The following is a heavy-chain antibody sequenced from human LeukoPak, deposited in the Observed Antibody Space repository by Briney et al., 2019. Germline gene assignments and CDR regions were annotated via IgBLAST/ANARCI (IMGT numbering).Heavy chain of an antibody. Sequence: PGGSLRLSCAASGFTLSSYSMNWVRQAPGKGLEWVSSISSSSNYIYYADSVKGRFTISRDNAKNSLYLQMNSLRAEDTAVYYCARDASALAPFDYWGQGTLVTVSS. CDR1: GFTLSSYS. D-gene: IGHD3-16*01. J-gene: IGHJ4*02. CDR2: ISSSSNYI. CDR3: ARDASALAPFDY. V-gene: IGHV3-21*01.